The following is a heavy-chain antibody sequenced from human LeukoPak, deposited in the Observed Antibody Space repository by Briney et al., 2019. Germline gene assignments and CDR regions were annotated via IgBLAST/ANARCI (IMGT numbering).Heavy chain of an antibody. J-gene: IGHJ4*02. CDR3: ARGAARPTRIAVARLDY. CDR1: GGSISSGDYY. D-gene: IGHD6-19*01. Sequence: SETLSLTCTVSGGSISSGDYYWSWIRQPPGKGLEWIGYIYYSGSTYYNPSLKSRVTISVDTSKNQFSLKLSSVTAADTAVYYCARGAARPTRIAVARLDYWGQGTLVTVSS. CDR2: IYYSGST. V-gene: IGHV4-30-4*01.